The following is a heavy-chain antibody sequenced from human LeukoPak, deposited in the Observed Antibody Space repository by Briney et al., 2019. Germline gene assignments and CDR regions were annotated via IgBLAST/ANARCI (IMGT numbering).Heavy chain of an antibody. CDR3: ARDGRYSDYDLDS. J-gene: IGHJ4*02. D-gene: IGHD3-22*01. CDR1: GFTFTTYI. Sequence: GGSLRLSCAASGFTFTTYIINWVRQAPGKGLEWVSSISGTGRYIYYVDSVKGRFTISRDNAQNSLYLQMDSLTAEDTAVNYCARDGRYSDYDLDSWGQGTLVTVSS. V-gene: IGHV3-21*01. CDR2: ISGTGRYI.